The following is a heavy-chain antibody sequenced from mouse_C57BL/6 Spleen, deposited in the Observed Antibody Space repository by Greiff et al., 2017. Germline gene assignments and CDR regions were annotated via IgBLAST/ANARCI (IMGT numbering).Heavy chain of an antibody. D-gene: IGHD1-1*01. Sequence: EVQLQQSGAELVKPGASVKLSCTASGFNIKDYYMHWVKQRTEQGLEWIGRIDPEDGATKYAPKFQGTATITADTSSNTADLQLSSLTSEDTAVYYCARSGTVVAGDAMDYWGQGTSVTVSS. CDR2: IDPEDGAT. J-gene: IGHJ4*01. V-gene: IGHV14-2*01. CDR3: ARSGTVVAGDAMDY. CDR1: GFNIKDYY.